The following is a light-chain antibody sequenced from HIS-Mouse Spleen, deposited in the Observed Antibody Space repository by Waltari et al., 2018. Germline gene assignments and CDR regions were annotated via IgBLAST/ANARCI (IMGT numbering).Light chain of an antibody. J-gene: IGLJ2*01. CDR2: EDR. V-gene: IGLV3-10*01. Sequence: SYELTHPPSVSVSPGQTSRITCSGDALPKQYAYWYQQNSGQAPVLVIYEDRNRPSGIPERFSGSSSGTMATLTISGAQVEDEADYYCYSTDSSGNHRVFGGGTKLTVL. CDR3: YSTDSSGNHRV. CDR1: ALPKQY.